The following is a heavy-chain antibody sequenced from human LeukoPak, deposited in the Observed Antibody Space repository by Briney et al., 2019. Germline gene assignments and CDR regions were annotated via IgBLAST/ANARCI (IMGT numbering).Heavy chain of an antibody. Sequence: GGSLRLSCAASGFTFSSYGMHWVRQAPGKGLEWVAFIRYDGSDKYYADSVKGRFTISRDNAKNSLYLQMNSLRAEDTAVYYCARDHQGYCSGGSCTYFDYWGQGTLVTVSS. CDR2: IRYDGSDK. CDR1: GFTFSSYG. CDR3: ARDHQGYCSGGSCTYFDY. J-gene: IGHJ4*02. V-gene: IGHV3-30*02. D-gene: IGHD2-15*01.